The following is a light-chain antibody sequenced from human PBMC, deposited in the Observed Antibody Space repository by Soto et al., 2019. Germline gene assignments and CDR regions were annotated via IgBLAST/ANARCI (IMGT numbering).Light chain of an antibody. Sequence: QSVLTQPASVSGSPGQSITISCTGTSSDVGGYNYVSWYQQHPGKAPKFMIYDVSNRPSGVSTRFSGSKSGNTASLTISGLQAEDEADYYCNPYTTSNTRQTVFATGTTVTVL. CDR2: DVS. CDR3: NPYTTSNTRQTV. J-gene: IGLJ1*01. V-gene: IGLV2-14*01. CDR1: SSDVGGYNY.